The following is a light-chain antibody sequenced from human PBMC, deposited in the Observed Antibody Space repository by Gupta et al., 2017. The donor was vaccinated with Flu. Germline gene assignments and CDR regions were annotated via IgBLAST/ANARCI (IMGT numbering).Light chain of an antibody. V-gene: IGKV4-1*01. CDR1: QSVLYSSNNKNY. CDR2: WAS. Sequence: NFKSSQSVLYSSNNKNYLAWYQQKPGQPPKLLIYWASTRESGVPDRFSGSGSGTDFTLTISSLQAEDVAVYYCQQYYSTPYTFGQGTKLEIK. J-gene: IGKJ2*01. CDR3: QQYYSTPYT.